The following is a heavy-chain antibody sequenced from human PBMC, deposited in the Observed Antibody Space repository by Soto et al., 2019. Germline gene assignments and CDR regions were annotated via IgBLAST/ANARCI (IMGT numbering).Heavy chain of an antibody. CDR2: IYYTGTT. D-gene: IGHD1-26*01. V-gene: IGHV4-59*08. J-gene: IGHJ3*02. Sequence: SETRSLTCTGSGGSCINNYWSWIRQPPGKGLEWVGYIYYTGTTNYNPSLESRVTMSVDTSKNQLSLHLTSVTAADTAVYYCARQPPATAAFDIWGQGTMVTVS. CDR1: GGSCINNY. CDR3: ARQPPATAAFDI.